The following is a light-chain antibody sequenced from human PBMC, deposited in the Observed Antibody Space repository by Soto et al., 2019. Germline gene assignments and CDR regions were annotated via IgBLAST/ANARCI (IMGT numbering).Light chain of an antibody. CDR3: LQFESYPLT. Sequence: DIQMTQSPSTLSASVGDTVTITCRASQSIRSELAWYQQKPGKAPKLLIYRASSLDSGVPSRFSGSGSGTDFTLTVSSLQPDDFATYYCLQFESYPLTFGGGTKVDIK. V-gene: IGKV1-5*03. CDR2: RAS. CDR1: QSIRSE. J-gene: IGKJ4*01.